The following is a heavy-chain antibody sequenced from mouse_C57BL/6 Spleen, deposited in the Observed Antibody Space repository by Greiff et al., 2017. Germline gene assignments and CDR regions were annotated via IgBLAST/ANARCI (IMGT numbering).Heavy chain of an antibody. V-gene: IGHV1-76*01. D-gene: IGHD1-1*01. CDR3: AATERYYARDY. J-gene: IGHJ4*01. Sequence: QVQLKQSGAELVRPGASVKLSCKASGYTFTDYYINWVKQRPGQGLEWIARIYPGSGNTYYNEKFKGKATLTADKSSSTAYMQLSSLTSEDSAVEFCAATERYYARDYWGKGTSDTVPS. CDR1: GYTFTDYY. CDR2: IYPGSGNT.